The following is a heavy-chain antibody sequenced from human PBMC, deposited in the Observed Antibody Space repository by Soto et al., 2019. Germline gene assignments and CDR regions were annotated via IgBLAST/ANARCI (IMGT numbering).Heavy chain of an antibody. CDR1: GFRFSDYS. V-gene: IGHV3-48*04. CDR2: ISSGSSTI. J-gene: IGHJ4*02. CDR3: ARLVGYFDY. Sequence: PGGSLRLSCAASGFRFSDYSMNWVRQAPGKGLEWVSYISSGSSTINYADSVKGRFVISRDNAKNSLYLQMNSLRGEDTAVYYCARLVGYFDYWGQGTLVTVSS.